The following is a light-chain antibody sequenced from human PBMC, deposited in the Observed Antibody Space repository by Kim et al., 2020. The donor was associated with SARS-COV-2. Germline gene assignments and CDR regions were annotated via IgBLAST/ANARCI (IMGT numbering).Light chain of an antibody. CDR3: QQYNNWPPLT. J-gene: IGKJ4*01. V-gene: IGKV3-15*01. CDR1: QSVSSN. CDR2: GAS. Sequence: PRERATLSCRASQSVSSNLAWYQQKPGQAPRLLIYGASTRATGIPARFSGSGSGTEFTLTISSLQSEDFAVYYCQQYNNWPPLTFGGGTKVDIK.